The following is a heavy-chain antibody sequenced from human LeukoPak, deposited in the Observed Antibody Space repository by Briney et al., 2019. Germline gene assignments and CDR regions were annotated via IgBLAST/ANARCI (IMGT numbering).Heavy chain of an antibody. Sequence: GTLSLTCTVSGGSPSGGSYYWSWVRQAPGKGLEWVSVIYSGGGTYYADSVKGRFTISRDNSKNMLYLQMNSLRVEDTAVYYCARRYSYGSFDYWGQGTLVTVSS. D-gene: IGHD5-18*01. CDR1: GGSPSGGSYY. CDR3: ARRYSYGSFDY. CDR2: IYSGGGT. V-gene: IGHV3-53*01. J-gene: IGHJ4*02.